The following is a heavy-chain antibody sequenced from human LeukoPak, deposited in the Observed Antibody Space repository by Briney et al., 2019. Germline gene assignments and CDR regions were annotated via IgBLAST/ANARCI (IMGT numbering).Heavy chain of an antibody. D-gene: IGHD5-18*01. V-gene: IGHV1-69*01. Sequence: SVTVSFRASGGTFSSYAISWVRQAPGQGLEWMGGIIPIFGTANYAQKFQGRVTITADESTSTAYMELSSLRSEDTAVYYCARTDTAMVILDYGMDVWGQGTTVTVSS. CDR1: GGTFSSYA. J-gene: IGHJ6*02. CDR3: ARTDTAMVILDYGMDV. CDR2: IIPIFGTA.